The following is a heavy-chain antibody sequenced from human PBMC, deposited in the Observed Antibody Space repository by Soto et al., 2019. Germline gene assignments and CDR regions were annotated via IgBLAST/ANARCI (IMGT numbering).Heavy chain of an antibody. D-gene: IGHD3-22*01. CDR2: INAYNGYT. Sequence: ASVKVSCKASGYTFSDFGISWGRRAPGQGLEWMGWINAYNGYTNYAQKLQGRVTMTTDSSTSTASMELRSLTSDDTAVYYCARESESGYYDGFDYWGPGTLVTVSS. CDR1: GYTFSDFG. V-gene: IGHV1-18*04. CDR3: ARESESGYYDGFDY. J-gene: IGHJ4*02.